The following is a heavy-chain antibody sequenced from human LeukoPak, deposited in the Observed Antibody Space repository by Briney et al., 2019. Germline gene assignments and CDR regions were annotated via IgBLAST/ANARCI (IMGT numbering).Heavy chain of an antibody. CDR2: IYYSGIT. Sequence: SETLSLTCTVSGGSISSDYWSWIRQPPGKGLEWIGYIYYSGITNYNPSLKSRVTISVDTSKNQFSLKLSSVTAADTAVYYCARSIGLGYPSAIAQPSRVSASDYYYGMDVWGQGTTVTVSS. D-gene: IGHD3-16*02. CDR3: ARSIGLGYPSAIAQPSRVSASDYYYGMDV. V-gene: IGHV4-59*08. CDR1: GGSISSDY. J-gene: IGHJ6*02.